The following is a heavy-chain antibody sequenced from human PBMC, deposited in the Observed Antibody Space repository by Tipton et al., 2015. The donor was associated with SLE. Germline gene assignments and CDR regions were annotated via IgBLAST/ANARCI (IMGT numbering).Heavy chain of an antibody. D-gene: IGHD2-8*01. CDR3: TRMGSIVLKRFDP. J-gene: IGHJ5*02. CDR1: GGSISSHSYY. CDR2: IYYSGST. Sequence: LRLSCTVSGGSISSHSYYWGWVRQPPGKGLEWIGSIYYSGSTYYNPSPKSRVTISLDTSKNQFSLSLNSVTAADTAVYYCTRMGSIVLKRFDPWGQGTLVTVSS. V-gene: IGHV4-39*07.